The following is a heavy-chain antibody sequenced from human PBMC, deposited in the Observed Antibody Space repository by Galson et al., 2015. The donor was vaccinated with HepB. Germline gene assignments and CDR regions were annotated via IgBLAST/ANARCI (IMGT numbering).Heavy chain of an antibody. CDR1: GFTFSDYY. CDR2: ISSSGSTI. V-gene: IGHV3-11*01. CDR3: ARMTTAGNYFDY. Sequence: SLRLSCAASGFTFSDYYMSWIRQAPGKGLEWVSYISSSGSTIYYADSVKGRFTISRDNAKNSLYLQMNSLRAEDTAVYYCARMTTAGNYFDYWGQGTLVTVSS. D-gene: IGHD4-17*01. J-gene: IGHJ4*02.